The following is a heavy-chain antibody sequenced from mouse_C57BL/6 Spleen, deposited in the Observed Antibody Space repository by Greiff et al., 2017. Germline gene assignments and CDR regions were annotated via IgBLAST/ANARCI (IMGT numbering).Heavy chain of an antibody. Sequence: QVQLQQSGAELARPGASVKMSCKASGYTFTSYTMHWVKQRPGQGLEWIGYINPSSGYTKYNQKFKDKATLTADKSSSTAYMQLSSLTSEDSAVYYCANAYDYDYFDYWGQGTTLTVSS. CDR2: INPSSGYT. CDR1: GYTFTSYT. V-gene: IGHV1-4*01. J-gene: IGHJ2*01. D-gene: IGHD2-4*01. CDR3: ANAYDYDYFDY.